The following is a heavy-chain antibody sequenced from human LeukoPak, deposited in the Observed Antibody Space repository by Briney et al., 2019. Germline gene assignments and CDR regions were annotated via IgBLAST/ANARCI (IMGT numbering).Heavy chain of an antibody. CDR1: GYTFTGYY. CDR3: ARDSADYGDFDY. D-gene: IGHD4-17*01. Sequence: ASVKVSCKASGYTFTGYYMHWVRQAPGQGLEWLGWIIPNSGGTNYAQKFQGRVTMTRDTSISTAYMELSRLRSDDTAVYYCARDSADYGDFDYWGQGTLVTVSS. CDR2: IIPNSGGT. V-gene: IGHV1-2*02. J-gene: IGHJ4*02.